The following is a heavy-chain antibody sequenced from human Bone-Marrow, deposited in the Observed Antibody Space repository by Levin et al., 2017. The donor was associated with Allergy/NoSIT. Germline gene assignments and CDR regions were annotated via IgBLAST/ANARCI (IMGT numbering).Heavy chain of an antibody. J-gene: IGHJ4*02. CDR2: IKSKTDGGTT. CDR3: TTVLYYYESSGYYLVY. D-gene: IGHD3-22*01. Sequence: GESLKISCAASGFTFSNAWMSWVRQAPGKGLEWVGRIKSKTDGGTTDYAAPVKGRFTISRDDSKNTLYLQMNSLKTEDTAVYYCTTVLYYYESSGYYLVYWGQGTLVTVSS. CDR1: GFTFSNAW. V-gene: IGHV3-15*01.